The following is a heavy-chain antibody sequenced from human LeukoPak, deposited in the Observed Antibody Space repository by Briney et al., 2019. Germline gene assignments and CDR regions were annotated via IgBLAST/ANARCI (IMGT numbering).Heavy chain of an antibody. CDR2: VHYSGST. CDR3: ARRLRFGDNSDY. Sequence: PSETLSLTCTVSGGSISTSSYYWGWIRQPPGKGLEWIGSVHYSGSTYYDPSLKSRVTISVDTSKNQFSLKVTSVTAADTAVYYCARRLRFGDNSDYWGQGTLVTVSS. V-gene: IGHV4-39*01. D-gene: IGHD3-16*01. J-gene: IGHJ4*02. CDR1: GGSISTSSYY.